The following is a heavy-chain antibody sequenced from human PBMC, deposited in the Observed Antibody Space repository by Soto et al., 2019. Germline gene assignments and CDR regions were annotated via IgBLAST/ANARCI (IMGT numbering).Heavy chain of an antibody. CDR2: ISSSSSTI. J-gene: IGHJ4*02. V-gene: IGHV3-48*01. D-gene: IGHD3-3*01. Sequence: EVQLVESGGGLVQPGGSLRLSCAASGFTFSSYSMNWVRQAPGKGLEWVSYISSSSSTIYYADSVKGRFTISRDNAKNALYLQMNSLRAEDTAVYYCARIGEFWSSLGDYWGQGTLVTVSS. CDR3: ARIGEFWSSLGDY. CDR1: GFTFSSYS.